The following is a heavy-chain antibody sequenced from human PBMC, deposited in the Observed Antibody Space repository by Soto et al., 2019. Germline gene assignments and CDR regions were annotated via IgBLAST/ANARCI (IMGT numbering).Heavy chain of an antibody. V-gene: IGHV4-4*02. CDR2: IYHSGST. CDR1: SGSISSSNW. CDR3: ASSCGYDSDAFDI. J-gene: IGHJ3*02. Sequence: QVQLQESGPGLVKPSGTLSLTCAVSSGSISSSNWWSWVRQPPGKGLEWIGEIYHSGSTNYNPSLKSRVTRSVDKSKNQFSRKLSSVTAADTAVYYCASSCGYDSDAFDIWCQGTMVTVSS. D-gene: IGHD5-12*01.